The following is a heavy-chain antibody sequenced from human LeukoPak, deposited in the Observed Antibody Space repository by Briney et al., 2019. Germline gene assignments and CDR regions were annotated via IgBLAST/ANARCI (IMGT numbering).Heavy chain of an antibody. CDR1: GFTVSSNY. D-gene: IGHD5-18*01. Sequence: PGGSLRLSCAASGFTVSSNYMSWVRQAPGKGLEWVSVIYSGGSTYYADSVKGRFTISRDNSKNTLYLQMNSLRAEDTAVYYCARERQGYSYGDFDYWGQGTLVTVSS. CDR2: IYSGGST. V-gene: IGHV3-66*01. CDR3: ARERQGYSYGDFDY. J-gene: IGHJ4*02.